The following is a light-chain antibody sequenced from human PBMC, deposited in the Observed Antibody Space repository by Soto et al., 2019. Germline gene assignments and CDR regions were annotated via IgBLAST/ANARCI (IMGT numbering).Light chain of an antibody. J-gene: IGLJ1*01. CDR1: SRDIGNYNY. CDR2: EVT. CDR3: ASYRSANTLVV. V-gene: IGLV2-14*01. Sequence: QSVLTQPASVSGSPGQSITISFTGTSRDIGNYNYVSWYQHHPAKAPKLMIYEVTSRPSGVSDRFSGSKAGMTASLTISGLQPEDEADYFCASYRSANTLVVFGTGNKVTVL.